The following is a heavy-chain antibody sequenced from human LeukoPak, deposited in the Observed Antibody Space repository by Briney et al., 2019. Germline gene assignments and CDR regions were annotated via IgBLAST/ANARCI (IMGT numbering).Heavy chain of an antibody. J-gene: IGHJ4*02. CDR3: AREGCSGGSWYFPNSPIDY. CDR1: GYTFTGFY. D-gene: IGHD2-15*01. V-gene: IGHV1-2*06. CDR2: INPNSGDT. Sequence: ASVKVSCKVSGYTFTGFYLHWVRQAPGQGLEWMGRINPNSGDTNYAQKFQGRVTMTRDTSSSTAYMELSRLRSDDTAVNYCAREGCSGGSWYFPNSPIDYWGQGTLVTVSS.